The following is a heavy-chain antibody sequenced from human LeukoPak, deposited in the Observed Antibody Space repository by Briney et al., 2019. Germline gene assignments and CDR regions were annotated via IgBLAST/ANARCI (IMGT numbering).Heavy chain of an antibody. D-gene: IGHD2-15*01. CDR3: ARGFGSGGSEHDYSYYYIDV. CDR2: MEPNSGNT. Sequence: ASVKVSCKASGYSFSSYDINWVRQATGQGLEWMGWMEPNSGNTGYAQKFQGRVTMTRNKSISTAYMELSSLRSEDTAVYYCARGFGSGGSEHDYSYYYIDVWDTGTTVTVSS. J-gene: IGHJ6*03. V-gene: IGHV1-8*01. CDR1: GYSFSSYD.